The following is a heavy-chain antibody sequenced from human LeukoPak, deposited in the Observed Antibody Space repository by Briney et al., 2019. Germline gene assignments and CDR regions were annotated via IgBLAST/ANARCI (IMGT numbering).Heavy chain of an antibody. V-gene: IGHV4-59*01. CDR3: ARGVREYYDFWSGYFYYFDD. Sequence: SATLSFTYTVAGGSISYWYWCWLRQPRRKLQKLSMYYYYGGSTNYNPSLKSRVTISVDTSKNQFSLMLTSVTAADTAVYYCARGVREYYDFWSGYFYYFDDWGQGTLVTVSS. CDR2: YYYGGST. CDR1: GGSISYWY. D-gene: IGHD3-3*01. J-gene: IGHJ4*02.